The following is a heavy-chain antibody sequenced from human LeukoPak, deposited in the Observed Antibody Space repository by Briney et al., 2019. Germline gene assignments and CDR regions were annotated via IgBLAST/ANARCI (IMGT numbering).Heavy chain of an antibody. J-gene: IGHJ4*02. Sequence: GGSLRLSCAASGFTFRNYGMHWVRQAPGKGLEWVTVIWYDASNKYYADSVKGRFTISRDNSKNTLYLQMDSLRVEDTAIYYCARYGSVSRPFDYWGQGTLVTVSS. CDR3: ARYGSVSRPFDY. CDR1: GFTFRNYG. D-gene: IGHD3-10*01. CDR2: IWYDASNK. V-gene: IGHV3-33*01.